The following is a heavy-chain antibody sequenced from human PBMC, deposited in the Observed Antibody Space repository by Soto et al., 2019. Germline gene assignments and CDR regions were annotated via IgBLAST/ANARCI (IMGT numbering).Heavy chain of an antibody. CDR2: ISAYNGNT. CDR1: GYTFTSYG. V-gene: IGHV1-18*01. Sequence: GASVKVSCKASGYTFTSYGISWVRQAPGQGLEWMGWISAYNGNTNYAQKLQGRVTMTTDTSTSTAYMELRSLRSDDTAVYYCALEYFWSGYDAFDIWGQGTMVPVSS. CDR3: ALEYFWSGYDAFDI. J-gene: IGHJ3*02. D-gene: IGHD3-3*01.